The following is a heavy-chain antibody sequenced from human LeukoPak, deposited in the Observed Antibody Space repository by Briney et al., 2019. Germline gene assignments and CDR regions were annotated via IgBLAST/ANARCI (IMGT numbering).Heavy chain of an antibody. D-gene: IGHD6-19*01. J-gene: IGHJ5*01. V-gene: IGHV5-51*01. CDR3: ARDLGYSSGWFDS. CDR1: GYSFTNYR. CDR2: THHSDSDT. Sequence: PGGSLRLSCKGSGYSFTNYRIAWVRQMPGKGLEWMGLTHHSDSDTRYSPSFQGQVTISADKSINTANLQWSSLKASDTAMYYCARDLGYSSGWFDSWGQGTLVTVSS.